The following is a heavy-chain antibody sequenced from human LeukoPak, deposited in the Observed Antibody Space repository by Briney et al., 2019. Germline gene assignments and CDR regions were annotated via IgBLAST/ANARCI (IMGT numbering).Heavy chain of an antibody. J-gene: IGHJ6*02. Sequence: GGSLGLSCAASGFIFSKNGIHWVRQAPGKGLEWVAFIQTDGNPKYYADSVRGRFTISRDNSKKTCYLQMDSLRVEDTAVYYCARETSSEIIGGMDVRGQGTMVTVTS. CDR2: IQTDGNPK. CDR3: ARETSSEIIGGMDV. D-gene: IGHD3-22*01. V-gene: IGHV3-30*02. CDR1: GFIFSKNG.